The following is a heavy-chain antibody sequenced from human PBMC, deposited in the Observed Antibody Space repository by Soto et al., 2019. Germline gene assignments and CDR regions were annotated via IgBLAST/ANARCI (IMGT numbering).Heavy chain of an antibody. CDR2: IHYSGST. V-gene: IGHV4-59*11. D-gene: IGHD6-6*01. CDR1: GGSISSHY. Sequence: QVQLQESGPGLVKPSETLSLTCVVSGGSISSHYWSWIRQPPGSGLEWIGYIHYSGSTSYSPSLKSRLPMSLDTSKNQFSLNLSSVTAADTAFYFCARRDYSTSSLGPFDYWGQGILVTVSS. CDR3: ARRDYSTSSLGPFDY. J-gene: IGHJ4*02.